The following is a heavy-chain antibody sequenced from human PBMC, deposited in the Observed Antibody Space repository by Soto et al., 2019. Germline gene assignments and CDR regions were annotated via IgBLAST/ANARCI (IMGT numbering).Heavy chain of an antibody. V-gene: IGHV4-31*03. Sequence: SETLSLTCTVSGGSISSGGYYWSWIRQHPGKGLEWIGYIYHSGTTYYNPSLKSRVTISVDTSKNQFSLKLTSVTAADTAVYYCARRYSSSSDYWGQGTLVTVSS. J-gene: IGHJ4*02. D-gene: IGHD6-13*01. CDR3: ARRYSSSSDY. CDR1: GGSISSGGYY. CDR2: IYHSGTT.